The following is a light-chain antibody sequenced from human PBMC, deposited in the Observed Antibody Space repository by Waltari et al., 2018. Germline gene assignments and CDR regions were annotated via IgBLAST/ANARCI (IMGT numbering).Light chain of an antibody. CDR1: QDISNF. J-gene: IGKJ4*01. Sequence: DIQMTQSPSSLSASVGDRVTITCRASQDISNFINWYQKKPGKAPNLLIFDASRLQPGVPSRFRGSGSGTDVSFVISSLQSEDVGTYYCQQFALLPLTFGGGTKVEIK. V-gene: IGKV1-33*01. CDR2: DAS. CDR3: QQFALLPLT.